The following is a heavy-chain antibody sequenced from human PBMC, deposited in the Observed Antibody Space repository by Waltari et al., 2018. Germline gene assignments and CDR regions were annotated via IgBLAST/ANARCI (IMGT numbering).Heavy chain of an antibody. CDR2: TYYRSKWYN. CDR3: ARELPWDPIVVVPAASSYYYYGMDV. CDR1: GDSVSSNSAA. D-gene: IGHD2-2*01. V-gene: IGHV6-1*01. J-gene: IGHJ6*02. Sequence: QVQLQQSGPGLVKPSQTLSLTCAISGDSVSSNSAAWNWIRQSPSRGLEWLGRTYYRSKWYNDYAVSVKSRRTINPDTSKNQFSLQLNSVTPEDTAVYYCARELPWDPIVVVPAASSYYYYGMDVWGQGTTVTVSS.